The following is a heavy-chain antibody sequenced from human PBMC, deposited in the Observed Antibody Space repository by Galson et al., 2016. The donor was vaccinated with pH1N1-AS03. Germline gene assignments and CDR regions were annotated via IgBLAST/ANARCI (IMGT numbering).Heavy chain of an antibody. V-gene: IGHV3-15*01. CDR1: GFTFNNTW. J-gene: IGHJ4*02. Sequence: LRLSCAGSGFTFNNTWMSWVRPAPGEGLEWVGRIKSKTDGGTTEYAAPVKDRFTISRDDSRDTLHLQMNSLKTEYSALYYSGSTHFDYWGRGTLVTVSS. D-gene: IGHD1-26*01. CDR3: GSTHFDY. CDR2: IKSKTDGGTT.